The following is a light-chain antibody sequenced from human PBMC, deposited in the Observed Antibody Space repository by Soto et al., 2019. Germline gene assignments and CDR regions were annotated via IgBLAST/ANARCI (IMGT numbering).Light chain of an antibody. J-gene: IGKJ4*02. Sequence: DIVLTQSPSSVSASLGDRVTITCRASQGISSCLAWYQQKPGKAPKLLIYAASNMHSGVPARFSGSGSGTDFTLTISSLQPEDFATYFCQQLNSWPRTFGGGTKVEIK. CDR3: QQLNSWPRT. CDR2: AAS. CDR1: QGISSC. V-gene: IGKV1D-12*01.